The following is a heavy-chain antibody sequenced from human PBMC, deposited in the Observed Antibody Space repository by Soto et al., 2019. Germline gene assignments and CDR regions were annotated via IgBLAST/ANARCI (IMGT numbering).Heavy chain of an antibody. Sequence: QVQLVQSGAEVKKPGSLVKVSCKASGGTFSSYAISWVRQAPGQGLEWMGGIIPIFGTANYAQKFQGRVTITADESTSTAYMELSSLRSEDTAVYYCARSLNDYVWGSYRYFRDDAFDIWGQGTMVTVSS. V-gene: IGHV1-69*01. CDR3: ARSLNDYVWGSYRYFRDDAFDI. CDR2: IIPIFGTA. J-gene: IGHJ3*02. CDR1: GGTFSSYA. D-gene: IGHD3-16*02.